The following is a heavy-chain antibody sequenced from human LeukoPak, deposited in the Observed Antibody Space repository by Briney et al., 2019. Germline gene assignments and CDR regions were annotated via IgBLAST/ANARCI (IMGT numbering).Heavy chain of an antibody. D-gene: IGHD6-13*01. CDR2: INPNSGGT. Sequence: AAVKLSCKASGYTFSDYYLHWVRQAPGQGLEWMGWINPNSGGTNFAQKFRGRVTMTRDTSITTAYMELTRLKSDDTAVYYCARGGVRTAASSLGYWGQGTLVTLSS. CDR1: GYTFSDYY. J-gene: IGHJ4*01. CDR3: ARGGVRTAASSLGY. V-gene: IGHV1-2*02.